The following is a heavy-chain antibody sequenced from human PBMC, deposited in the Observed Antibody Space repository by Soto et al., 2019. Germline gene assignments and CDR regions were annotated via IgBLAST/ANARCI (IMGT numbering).Heavy chain of an antibody. J-gene: IGHJ6*02. Sequence: ASVKVSCKASGGAFSDYAFGWVRQAPGQGLEWLGGIMPIFRAPDYAQKFQGRVTITADEFTRTAYMEMNSLRSEDTAVYYCASWLKGPDIGNYYYGMDVWGQGTTVTVSS. V-gene: IGHV1-69*13. D-gene: IGHD2-15*01. CDR1: GGAFSDYA. CDR3: ASWLKGPDIGNYYYGMDV. CDR2: IMPIFRAP.